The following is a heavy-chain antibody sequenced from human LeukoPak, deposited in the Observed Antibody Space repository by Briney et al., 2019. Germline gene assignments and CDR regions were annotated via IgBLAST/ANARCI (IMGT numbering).Heavy chain of an antibody. Sequence: GGSLRLSCAASGFTFSSYAMSWVRQAPGKGLEWVSAISGSGGSTYYADSVKGRFTTSRDNSKNTLYLQMNSLRAEDTAVYYCAKDSVLRYFDWLSFIDYWGQGTLVTVSS. D-gene: IGHD3-9*01. CDR3: AKDSVLRYFDWLSFIDY. CDR1: GFTFSSYA. V-gene: IGHV3-23*01. CDR2: ISGSGGST. J-gene: IGHJ4*02.